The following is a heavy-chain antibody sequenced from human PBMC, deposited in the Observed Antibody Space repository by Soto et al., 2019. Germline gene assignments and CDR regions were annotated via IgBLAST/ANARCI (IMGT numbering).Heavy chain of an antibody. CDR3: VRGGGNDPFEY. D-gene: IGHD5-12*01. Sequence: QLRLQESGSGVVKTSESLSPTCAVFGASISYGGYSWSWIRQSPGRGLEWIGHITHLENTYFNPSFKSRVSMSIDRTKNHFSLKVTSMTAADKGRYFCVRGGGNDPFEYWGQGILVTVSS. V-gene: IGHV4-30-2*06. J-gene: IGHJ4*02. CDR2: ITHLENT. CDR1: GASISYGGYS.